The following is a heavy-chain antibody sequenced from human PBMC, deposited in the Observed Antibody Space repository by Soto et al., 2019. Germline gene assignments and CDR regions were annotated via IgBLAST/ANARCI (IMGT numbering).Heavy chain of an antibody. V-gene: IGHV3-23*01. D-gene: IGHD3-16*01. CDR3: ARGGFEGYFEY. Sequence: EVQLLESGGGLVQPGGSLRLSCAASGFTFSTHAMSWVRQAPGKGLEWVSGISDSGGSTNYADSVKGRFTISRDNSKNTLYLQMNSLRAGDTAVYYCARGGFEGYFEYWGQGILVTVSS. CDR2: ISDSGGST. CDR1: GFTFSTHA. J-gene: IGHJ4*02.